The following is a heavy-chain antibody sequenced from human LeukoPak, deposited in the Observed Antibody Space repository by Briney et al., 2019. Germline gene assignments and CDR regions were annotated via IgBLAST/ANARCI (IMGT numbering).Heavy chain of an antibody. V-gene: IGHV4-61*01. J-gene: IGHJ4*02. CDR3: ARDRDGEQLSY. D-gene: IGHD3-10*01. CDR2: IYYSGST. Sequence: SETLSLTCTVSGGSVSSGSYYWSWIRQPPGKGLEWIRYIYYSGSTNYNPSLKSRVTISVDTSKNQFSLKLSSVTAADTAVYYCARDRDGEQLSYWGQGTLVTVSS. CDR1: GGSVSSGSYY.